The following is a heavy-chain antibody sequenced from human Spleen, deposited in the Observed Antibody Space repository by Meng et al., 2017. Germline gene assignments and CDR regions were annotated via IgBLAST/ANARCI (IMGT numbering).Heavy chain of an antibody. CDR1: GFTFSNYA. V-gene: IGHV3-23*01. CDR3: SKRVEWQILAPFDY. Sequence: EVQLMESGGGLVQPGGSLRLSCATSGFTFSNYALTWVRQTPGKGLEWVSTIGAANDGRIFYADSVKGRFTISRDNSKNTVYLQMNSLRAEDTAVYYCSKRVEWQILAPFDYWGQGTLVTVSS. CDR2: IGAANDGRI. D-gene: IGHD2-8*02. J-gene: IGHJ4*02.